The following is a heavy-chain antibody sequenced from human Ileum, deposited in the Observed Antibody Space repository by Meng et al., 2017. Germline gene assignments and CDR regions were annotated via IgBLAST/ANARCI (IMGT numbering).Heavy chain of an antibody. CDR2: MNPDSGNT. Sequence: QVLLVLYGAGVTERRASVKVSCKASGYTFTSYDINWVRQASGQGLEWLGWMNPDSGNTGYAQKFQGRVTITRDTSRTTAYMELSSLRSEDTAVYYCARDYGGNSGWFNPWGQGTLVTVSS. D-gene: IGHD4-23*01. V-gene: IGHV1-8*01. J-gene: IGHJ5*02. CDR1: GYTFTSYD. CDR3: ARDYGGNSGWFNP.